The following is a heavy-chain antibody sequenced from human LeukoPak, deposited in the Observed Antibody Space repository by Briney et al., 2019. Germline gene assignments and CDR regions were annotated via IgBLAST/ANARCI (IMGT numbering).Heavy chain of an antibody. CDR3: AKTLSSGWSGKYYFDY. J-gene: IGHJ4*02. CDR2: ISGNGDNT. V-gene: IGHV3-23*01. Sequence: GGSLRLSCAASGFTFSSYYIHWVRQAPGKGLEWVSGISGNGDNTYYADSVKGRFTIYRDNSKSRLSLQMNSLRAEDTAVYYCAKTLSSGWSGKYYFDYWGQGTLVSVSS. D-gene: IGHD6-19*01. CDR1: GFTFSSYY.